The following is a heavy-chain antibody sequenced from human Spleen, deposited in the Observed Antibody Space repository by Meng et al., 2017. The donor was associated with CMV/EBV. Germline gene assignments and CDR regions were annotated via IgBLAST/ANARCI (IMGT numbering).Heavy chain of an antibody. V-gene: IGHV2-5*01. Sequence: CTFSGLSLTTSVVGVGWIRQPPGKALEWLALIYWNDDKRFSPSLKTRLTITKDTSKNHVVLTMTNMDPVDTASYYCAHTSKVGWFDPWGQGTLVTVSS. D-gene: IGHD4-11*01. J-gene: IGHJ5*02. CDR3: AHTSKVGWFDP. CDR2: IYWNDDK. CDR1: GLSLTTSVVG.